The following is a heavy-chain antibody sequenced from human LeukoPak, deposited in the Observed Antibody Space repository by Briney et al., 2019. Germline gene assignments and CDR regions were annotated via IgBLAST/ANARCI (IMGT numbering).Heavy chain of an antibody. CDR1: GYTFTGYY. J-gene: IGHJ4*02. D-gene: IGHD4-11*01. CDR3: AIDYSNYFDY. CDR2: INPNSGGT. V-gene: IGHV1-2*02. Sequence: GESLKISCKGSGYTFTGYYMHWVRQAPGQGLEWMGWINPNSGGTNYAQKFQGRVTMTRDTSISTAYMELSRLRSDDTAVYYCAIDYSNYFDYWGQGTLVTVSS.